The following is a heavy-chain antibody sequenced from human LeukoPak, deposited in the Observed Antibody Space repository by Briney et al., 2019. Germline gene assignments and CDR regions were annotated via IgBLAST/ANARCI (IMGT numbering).Heavy chain of an antibody. Sequence: SETLSLTCTVSGGSISSYYWCWIRQPPGKGLEWIGYIYYSGSTNYNPSLKSRVTISVDTSKNQFSLKLSSVTAADTAVYYCARGRGSSSSIWFDPWGQGTLVTVSS. CDR3: ARGRGSSSSIWFDP. V-gene: IGHV4-59*01. D-gene: IGHD6-6*01. CDR1: GGSISSYY. CDR2: IYYSGST. J-gene: IGHJ5*02.